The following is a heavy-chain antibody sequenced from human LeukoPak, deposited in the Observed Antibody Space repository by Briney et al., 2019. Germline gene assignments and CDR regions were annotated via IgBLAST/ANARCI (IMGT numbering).Heavy chain of an antibody. J-gene: IGHJ4*02. CDR3: AREGYSGSWYYFDY. CDR2: ISSSSTTI. CDR1: GFTFSNYE. V-gene: IGHV3-48*03. D-gene: IGHD6-13*01. Sequence: PGGSLRLSCAASGFTFSNYEMNWVRQAPGKGLEWVSYISSSSTTIKYADSVKGRFTISRDNAKNSLYLQMNSLRAEDTAVYYCAREGYSGSWYYFDYWGQGTLVTVSS.